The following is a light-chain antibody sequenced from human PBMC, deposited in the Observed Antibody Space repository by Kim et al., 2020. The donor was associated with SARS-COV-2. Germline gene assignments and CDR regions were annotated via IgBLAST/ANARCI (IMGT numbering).Light chain of an antibody. Sequence: SSELTQDPAVSVALGQTVTITCQGDSPKSYYANWXQQKPGQAPLLVIYGKNNRPSGIPDRFSGFNSGNIASLTIIDPQAEDEAVYYCNSRHSRTKPAVFG. J-gene: IGLJ2*01. V-gene: IGLV3-19*01. CDR1: SPKSYY. CDR2: GKN. CDR3: NSRHSRTKPAV.